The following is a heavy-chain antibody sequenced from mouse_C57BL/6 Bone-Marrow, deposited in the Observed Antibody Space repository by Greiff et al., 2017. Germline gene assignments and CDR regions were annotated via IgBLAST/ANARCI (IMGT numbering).Heavy chain of an antibody. J-gene: IGHJ3*01. CDR2: IFPGDGDT. CDR1: GYAFRSYW. V-gene: IGHV1-80*01. CDR3: ARGAY. Sequence: VQGVASGAELVKPGASVKISCKASGYAFRSYWMNWVKQRPGKGLEWIGQIFPGDGDTNYKGKFKGKATLTADKSSSTVYMQLSSLTSEDSAVYFCARGAYWGQGTLVTVSA.